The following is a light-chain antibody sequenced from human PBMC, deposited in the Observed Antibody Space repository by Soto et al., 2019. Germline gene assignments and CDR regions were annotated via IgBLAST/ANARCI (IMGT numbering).Light chain of an antibody. V-gene: IGLV1-51*01. J-gene: IGLJ2*01. CDR3: ATWDTSLSVGV. CDR1: SSNIGAYF. Sequence: QLVLTQPPSVSAAPGQKVTISCSGSSSNIGAYFVSWYQQLPGTAPKLLIFDNNKRPSGIPDRFSGSKSGTSATLGITGLQTGDEADYYCATWDTSLSVGVFGGGTKVTVL. CDR2: DNN.